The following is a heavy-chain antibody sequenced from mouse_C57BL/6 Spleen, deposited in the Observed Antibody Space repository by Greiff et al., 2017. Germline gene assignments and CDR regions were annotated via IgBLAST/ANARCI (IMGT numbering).Heavy chain of an antibody. V-gene: IGHV1-69*01. CDR1: GYTFTSYW. Sequence: VQLQQPGAELVMPGASVKLSCKASGYTFTSYWMPWVKQRPGQGLEWIGEIDPSDSYTNYDQKFKGKSTLTVDKSSSTAYMQLSSLTSEYSAVYYCARRSLGYYFDYWGQGTTLTVSS. D-gene: IGHD3-1*01. J-gene: IGHJ2*01. CDR3: ARRSLGYYFDY. CDR2: IDPSDSYT.